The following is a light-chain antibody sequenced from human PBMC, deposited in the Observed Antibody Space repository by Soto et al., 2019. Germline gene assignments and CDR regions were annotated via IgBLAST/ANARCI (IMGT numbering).Light chain of an antibody. Sequence: SALTQPASVSGSPGQSITISCTGTSSDVGSYNYVSWYQQHPGKAPKLMIYEVSNRPSGLSNRFSGSKSGNTASLTISGLQAEDEADYYCTSYTSSTTVVFGGGTKVTVL. CDR3: TSYTSSTTVV. CDR2: EVS. J-gene: IGLJ2*01. CDR1: SSDVGSYNY. V-gene: IGLV2-14*01.